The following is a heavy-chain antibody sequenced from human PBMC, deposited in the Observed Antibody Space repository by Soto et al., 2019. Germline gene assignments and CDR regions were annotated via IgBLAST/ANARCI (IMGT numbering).Heavy chain of an antibody. CDR3: ARHSCCSTPNYYYGMDV. V-gene: IGHV1-69*12. D-gene: IGHD2-15*01. CDR2: IIPIFGTA. J-gene: IGHJ6*02. CDR1: GGTFSSYA. Sequence: QVQLVQSGAEVKKPGSSVKVSCKASGGTFSSYAISWVRQAPGQGLEWMGGIIPIFGTANYAQKFQGRVTITADESASTAYMELSSLRSEDTAVYYCARHSCCSTPNYYYGMDVWGQGTTVTVSS.